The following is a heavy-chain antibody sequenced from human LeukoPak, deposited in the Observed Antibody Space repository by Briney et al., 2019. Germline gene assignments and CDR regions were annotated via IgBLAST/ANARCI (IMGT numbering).Heavy chain of an antibody. CDR2: MNPNSGNT. V-gene: IGHV1-8*01. CDR1: GYTFTSYD. D-gene: IGHD6-13*01. Sequence: GASVKVPCKASGYTFTSYDINWVRQATGQGLEWMGWMNPNSGNTGYAQKFQGRVTMTRNTSISTAYMELSSLRSEDTAVYCCALYSSSWPFDYWGQGTLVTVSS. CDR3: ALYSSSWPFDY. J-gene: IGHJ4*02.